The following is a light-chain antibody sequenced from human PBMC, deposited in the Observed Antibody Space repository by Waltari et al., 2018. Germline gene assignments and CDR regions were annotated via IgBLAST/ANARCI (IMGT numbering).Light chain of an antibody. V-gene: IGKV3-15*01. CDR2: GAP. CDR3: QQYNRWPPLT. CDR1: QNIDNN. Sequence: EVVMTQSPAALSVSPGERVTLSCKASQNIDNNLAWYQQKPGQCPRLLIYGAPTRATGVPARFSGSGSGTEFTLTISSLQSEDCAVFYCQQYNRWPPLTFGGGTKVEIK. J-gene: IGKJ4*01.